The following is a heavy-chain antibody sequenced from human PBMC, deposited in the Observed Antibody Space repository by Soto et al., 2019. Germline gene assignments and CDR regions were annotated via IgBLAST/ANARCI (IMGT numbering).Heavy chain of an antibody. CDR2: IYYSGST. D-gene: IGHD2-15*01. V-gene: IGHV4-59*01. Sequence: QVQLQESGPGLVKPSETLSLTCTVSGGSISSYYWSWIRQPPGKGLEWIGYIYYSGSTNYNPTLKSGVSSSVDTSKNHLSLKLSSVTAADTAVYYCARCSGGPNYYYYYMDVWGKGTTVTVSS. CDR1: GGSISSYY. J-gene: IGHJ6*03. CDR3: ARCSGGPNYYYYYMDV.